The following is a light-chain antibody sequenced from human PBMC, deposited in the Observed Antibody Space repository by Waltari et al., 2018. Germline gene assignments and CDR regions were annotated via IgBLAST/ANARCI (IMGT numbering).Light chain of an antibody. CDR3: QSYDSSSNWV. Sequence: NFMLTQPHSVSESPGKTVTISCTGSSGSIASNSVQWYQQRPGSAPTTVIYEDNQRPSGVPDRFSGSIDSSSNSASLTISGLKTEDEADYYCQSYDSSSNWVFGGGTKLTVL. CDR2: EDN. CDR1: SGSIASNS. V-gene: IGLV6-57*02. J-gene: IGLJ3*02.